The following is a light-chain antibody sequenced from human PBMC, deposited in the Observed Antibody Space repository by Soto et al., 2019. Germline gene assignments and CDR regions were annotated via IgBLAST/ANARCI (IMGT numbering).Light chain of an antibody. CDR1: SRDVGSYDL. Sequence: QSALTQPASVSGSPGQSITISCTGTSRDVGSYDLVSWFQQEPGNAPKLIIYEGSKRPSGVSNRFSGSKSGNTASLTISGLQAEDEADYYCCSYAGSFVVFGGGTKLTVL. J-gene: IGLJ2*01. CDR3: CSYAGSFVV. CDR2: EGS. V-gene: IGLV2-23*01.